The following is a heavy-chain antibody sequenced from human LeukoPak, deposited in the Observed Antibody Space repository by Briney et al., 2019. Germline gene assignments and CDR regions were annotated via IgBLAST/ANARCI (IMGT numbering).Heavy chain of an antibody. CDR1: GFTFSSYA. V-gene: IGHV3-23*01. D-gene: IGHD5-12*01. J-gene: IGHJ4*02. CDR2: ISGSGGST. CDR3: AKGYSGYDYYFDY. Sequence: GASLRLSCAASGFTFSSYAMSWVRQAPGKGLEWVSAISGSGGSTYYADSVKGRFTISRDNSKNTLCLQMNSLRAEDTAVYYCAKGYSGYDYYFDYWGQGTLVTVSS.